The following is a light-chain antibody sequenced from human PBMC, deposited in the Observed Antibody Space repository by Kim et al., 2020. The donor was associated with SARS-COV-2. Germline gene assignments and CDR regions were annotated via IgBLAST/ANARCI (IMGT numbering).Light chain of an antibody. CDR3: QQYSRSPTT. V-gene: IGKV3-20*01. Sequence: EIVLTQSPGPLSLSPGERATLSCRASQSIGNTYLVRYQQKPGQAPRLLIYGTSNRATGIPDRFSGSGSGTDFTLTISRLEPEDFAVYYCQQYSRSPTTFGQGTKVDIK. CDR1: QSIGNTY. CDR2: GTS. J-gene: IGKJ2*01.